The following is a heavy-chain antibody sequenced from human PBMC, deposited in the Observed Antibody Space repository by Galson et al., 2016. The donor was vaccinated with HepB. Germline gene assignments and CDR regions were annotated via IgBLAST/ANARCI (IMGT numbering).Heavy chain of an antibody. CDR3: ASGLGYCSGTNCYVNDAFDI. D-gene: IGHD2-15*01. J-gene: IGHJ3*02. Sequence: SVKVSCKASGGPFKNYAIHWVRQAPGQRLEWMGRIIPLFTTTNYARKFQGRVTITADESTSTTYMELSRLKSDDTAVYYCASGLGYCSGTNCYVNDAFDIWGQGTMVTVS. V-gene: IGHV1-69*13. CDR1: GGPFKNYA. CDR2: IIPLFTTT.